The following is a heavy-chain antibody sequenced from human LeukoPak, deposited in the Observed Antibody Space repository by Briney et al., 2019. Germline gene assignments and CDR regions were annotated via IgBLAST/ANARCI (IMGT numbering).Heavy chain of an antibody. D-gene: IGHD3-9*01. CDR1: GGSFSGYY. J-gene: IGHJ4*02. CDR3: ARGQYCGWLCRHQYYFDY. Sequence: PSETLSLTCAVSGGSFSGYYWSWIRQPPGKGLEWIGEINHSGSTNYNPSLKSRVTISVDSTKTQFSLKLSSVTAAATVVYYWARGQYCGWLCRHQYYFDYWGRGTLATVSS. CDR2: INHSGST. V-gene: IGHV4-34*01.